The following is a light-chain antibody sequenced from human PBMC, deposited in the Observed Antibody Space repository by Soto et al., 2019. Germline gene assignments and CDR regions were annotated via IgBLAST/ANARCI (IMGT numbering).Light chain of an antibody. V-gene: IGKV1-33*01. CDR3: QQSYSSLT. CDR1: QDISNY. J-gene: IGKJ5*01. CDR2: DAS. Sequence: IQMTQSPSSLSASVGDRVTITCQASQDISNYLNWYQQKPGKAPKLLIYDASNLETGVPSRFSGSGSGTDFTFTISSLQPEDFATYYCQQSYSSLTFAQRTRLEIK.